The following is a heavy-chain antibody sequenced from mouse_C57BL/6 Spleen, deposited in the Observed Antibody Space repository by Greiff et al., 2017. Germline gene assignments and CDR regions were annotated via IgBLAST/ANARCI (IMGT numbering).Heavy chain of an antibody. CDR1: GYTFTSYW. CDR3: ARYGIDYGSRPFAD. V-gene: IGHV1-55*01. Sequence: QVQLQQPGAELVKPGASVKMSCKASGYTFTSYWITWVKQRPGQGLEWIGDIYPGSGSTNYNEKFKSKATLTVDTSSSTAYMQLSSLTSEDSAVYYCARYGIDYGSRPFADWGQGTLVTVSA. CDR2: IYPGSGST. D-gene: IGHD1-1*01. J-gene: IGHJ3*01.